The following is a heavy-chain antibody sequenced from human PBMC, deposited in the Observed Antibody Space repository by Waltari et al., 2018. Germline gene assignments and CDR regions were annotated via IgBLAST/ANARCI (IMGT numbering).Heavy chain of an antibody. V-gene: IGHV3-21*03. CDR2: ISSSRSYI. Sequence: EVQLVESGGGLVKPGGSLRLSCAASGFTFSSYSMNWVRQAPGKGLEWVSSISSSRSYIYYADSVKGRVTISRDNAKNSLYLQMNSLRAEDTAVYYCARDPPHYDILTGQQSATDYWGQGTLVTVSS. CDR1: GFTFSSYS. CDR3: ARDPPHYDILTGQQSATDY. D-gene: IGHD3-9*01. J-gene: IGHJ4*02.